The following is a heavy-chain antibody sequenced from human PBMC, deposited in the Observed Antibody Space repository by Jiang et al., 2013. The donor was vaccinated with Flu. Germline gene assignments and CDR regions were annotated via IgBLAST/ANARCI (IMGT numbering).Heavy chain of an antibody. V-gene: IGHV1-46*01. CDR1: GYTFTSYY. D-gene: IGHD1-26*01. Sequence: GAEVKKPGASVKVSCKASGYTFTSYYMHWVRQAPGQGLEWMGVIIPSGGSTTYAQKFQGRVSMTRDTSTSTVYMELSSLRSDDTAVYYCARELLGGTYNWFDPWGQGTLVTVSS. CDR3: ARELLGGTYNWFDP. CDR2: IIPSGGST. J-gene: IGHJ5*02.